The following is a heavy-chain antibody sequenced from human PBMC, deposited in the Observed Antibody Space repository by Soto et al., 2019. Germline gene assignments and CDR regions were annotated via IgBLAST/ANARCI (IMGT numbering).Heavy chain of an antibody. Sequence: EVQLLESGGGLVQPGGSLRLSCAAAGFTFSNYALTWVRQSPGKGLEWVSTFSGSGGSTYYADSVRGRFTISRDNSKNTLFLQMNSLRVEDTAIYYCAREWTGDTCPCLDVWGQGTTVSVSS. V-gene: IGHV3-23*01. CDR3: AREWTGDTCPCLDV. CDR1: GFTFSNYA. D-gene: IGHD5-12*01. CDR2: FSGSGGST. J-gene: IGHJ6*02.